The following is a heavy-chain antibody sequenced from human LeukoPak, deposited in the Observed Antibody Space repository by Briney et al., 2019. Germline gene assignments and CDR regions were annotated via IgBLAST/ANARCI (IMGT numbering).Heavy chain of an antibody. D-gene: IGHD6-13*01. Sequence: GGSLRLSCAASGFTFSSYAMSWVRQAPGKGLEWVSAISGSGGNTYYADSVKGRFTISRDNSKNTLYLQMNSLRAEDTAVYYCAKDGIAAAGLDYYMDVWGKGTTVTVSS. CDR1: GFTFSSYA. J-gene: IGHJ6*03. CDR3: AKDGIAAAGLDYYMDV. CDR2: ISGSGGNT. V-gene: IGHV3-23*01.